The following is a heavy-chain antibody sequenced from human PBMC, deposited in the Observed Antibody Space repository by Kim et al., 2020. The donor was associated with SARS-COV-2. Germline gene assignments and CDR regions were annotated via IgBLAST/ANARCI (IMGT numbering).Heavy chain of an antibody. J-gene: IGHJ4*02. CDR2: IIPIFGTA. D-gene: IGHD5-12*01. Sequence: SVKVSCKASGGTFSSYAISWVRQAPGQGLEWMGGIIPIFGTANYAQKFQGRVTITADESTSTAYMELSSLRSEDTAVYYCARDLSGYSGYDAGRDFDYWGQGTLVTVSS. CDR3: ARDLSGYSGYDAGRDFDY. CDR1: GGTFSSYA. V-gene: IGHV1-69*13.